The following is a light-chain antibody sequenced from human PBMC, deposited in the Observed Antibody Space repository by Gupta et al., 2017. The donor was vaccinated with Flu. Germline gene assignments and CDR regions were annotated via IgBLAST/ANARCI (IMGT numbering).Light chain of an antibody. J-gene: IGKJ1*01. CDR2: KAS. CDR3: QQYNSYSGT. V-gene: IGKV1-5*03. Sequence: PSTLSASVGDRVTITGRASQSISSWLAWYQQKPGKAPKLLIYKASSLESGVPSRFSGGGSGTEFTLTISSLQPDDFATYYCQQYNSYSGTFGQGTKVEIK. CDR1: QSISSW.